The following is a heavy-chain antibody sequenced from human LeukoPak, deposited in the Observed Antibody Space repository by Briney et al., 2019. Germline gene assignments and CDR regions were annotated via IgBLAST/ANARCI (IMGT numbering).Heavy chain of an antibody. CDR3: ASAGVGARYYFDY. CDR2: IIPILGIA. CDR1: GGTFSSYA. Sequence: SVKVSCKASGGTFSSYAISWVRQAPGQGLEWMGRIIPILGIANYAQKFQGRVTITADKSTSTAYMELSSLRSEDTAVYYCASAGVGARYYFDYWGQGTLVTVSS. D-gene: IGHD1-26*01. J-gene: IGHJ4*02. V-gene: IGHV1-69*04.